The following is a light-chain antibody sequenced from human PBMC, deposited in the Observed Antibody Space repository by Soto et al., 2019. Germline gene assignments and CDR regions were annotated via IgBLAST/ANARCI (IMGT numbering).Light chain of an antibody. CDR2: GAS. J-gene: IGKJ3*01. V-gene: IGKV3-20*01. CDR3: QQYGRSPFT. CDR1: QSVSSNN. Sequence: EIVLTQFPGTLSLSPGERATLSCRANQSVSSNNLAWYQQRPGQAPRVVIYGASTRATGIPERFSGSGSGTDFTLTISRLEPEDFAVYYCQQYGRSPFTFGPGTKVDIK.